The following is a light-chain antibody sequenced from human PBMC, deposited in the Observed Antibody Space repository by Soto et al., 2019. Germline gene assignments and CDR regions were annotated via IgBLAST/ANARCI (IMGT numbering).Light chain of an antibody. CDR1: QSHLHSNGYNY. CDR3: MQALQAPIT. Sequence: DIVMTQSPLSLPVTPGEPASIACRSSQSHLHSNGYNYLDWYLQKPGQSPQXXIYLGSNRASGVPDRFSCSGAGTDFTRSISTVEAGDVGVDCCMQALQAPITFGQGTRLEIK. J-gene: IGKJ5*01. CDR2: LGS. V-gene: IGKV2-28*01.